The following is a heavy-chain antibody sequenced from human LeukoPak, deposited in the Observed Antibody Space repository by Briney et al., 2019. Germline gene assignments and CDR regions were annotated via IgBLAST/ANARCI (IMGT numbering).Heavy chain of an antibody. V-gene: IGHV3-53*01. CDR2: IYSGGST. D-gene: IGHD3-3*01. J-gene: IGHJ3*02. CDR3: ARGPHYDFWSGSIDAFDI. Sequence: GGSLRLSCAASGFTVSSNYMSWVRQAPGKGLEWVSVIYSGGSTYYADSVKGRFTISRDSSKNTLYLQMNSLRAEDTAVYYCARGPHYDFWSGSIDAFDIWGQGTMVTVSS. CDR1: GFTVSSNY.